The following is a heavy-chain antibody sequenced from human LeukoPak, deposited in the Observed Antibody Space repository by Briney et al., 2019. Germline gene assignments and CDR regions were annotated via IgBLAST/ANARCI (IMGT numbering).Heavy chain of an antibody. CDR2: ISTTSNSI. D-gene: IGHD2-15*01. J-gene: IGHJ4*02. CDR1: GITLSGYT. V-gene: IGHV3-21*04. CDR3: ARDGTSVVGSLDY. Sequence: GGSLRLSCAASGITLSGYTMTWVRRAPGKGLEWVSSISTTSNSIYYADSVKGRFTISRDNAKNSLYLQMNSLRAEDTAVYYCARDGTSVVGSLDYWGQGTLVTVSS.